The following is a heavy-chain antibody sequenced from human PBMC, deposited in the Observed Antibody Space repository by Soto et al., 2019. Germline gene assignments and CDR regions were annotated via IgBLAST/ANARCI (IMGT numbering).Heavy chain of an antibody. V-gene: IGHV1-46*03. D-gene: IGHD3-9*01. J-gene: IGHJ4*02. Sequence: APVKVSFKASGYTFTSYYMHWVRQAPGQGLEWMGIINPSGGSSSYAQKFQGRVTMTRDTSTSTVYMELSSLRSEDTAVYYCARGHFDWLSLLDYSAQGSLVIGSS. CDR2: INPSGGSS. CDR3: ARGHFDWLSLLDY. CDR1: GYTFTSYY.